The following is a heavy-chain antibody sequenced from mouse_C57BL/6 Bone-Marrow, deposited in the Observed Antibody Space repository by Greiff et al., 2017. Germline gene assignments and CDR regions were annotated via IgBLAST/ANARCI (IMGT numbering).Heavy chain of an antibody. CDR1: GYTFTSYW. CDR3: ARSGDYGDYYAMDD. V-gene: IGHV1-69*01. Sequence: QVQLQQPGAELVMPGASVKLSCKASGYTFTSYWMHWVKQRPGQGLEWIGELDPSDSYTNYNQKFKGKSTLTVDKSSSTAYMQLSSLTSEDSAVYYCARSGDYGDYYAMDDWGQGTSVTVSS. CDR2: LDPSDSYT. D-gene: IGHD2-4*01. J-gene: IGHJ4*01.